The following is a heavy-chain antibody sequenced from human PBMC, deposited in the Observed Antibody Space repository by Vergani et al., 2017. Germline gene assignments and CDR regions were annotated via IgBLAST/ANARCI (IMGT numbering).Heavy chain of an antibody. CDR2: ISSNGGST. CDR3: VKDSRWPDYGDYENDFDY. D-gene: IGHD4-17*01. Sequence: EVQLVESGGGLVQPGGSLRLSCSASGFTFSSYAMHWVRQAPGKGLEYVSAISSNGGSTYYADSVKGRFTISRDNSKNTLYLQMSSLRAEDTAVYYCVKDSRWPDYGDYENDFDYWGQGTLVTVSS. V-gene: IGHV3-64D*06. J-gene: IGHJ4*02. CDR1: GFTFSSYA.